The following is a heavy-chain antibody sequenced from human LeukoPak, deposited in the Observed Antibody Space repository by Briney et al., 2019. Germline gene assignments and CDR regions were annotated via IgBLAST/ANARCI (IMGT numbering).Heavy chain of an antibody. D-gene: IGHD3-22*01. CDR2: ITGSGGST. J-gene: IGHJ4*02. V-gene: IGHV3-23*01. Sequence: PGGYLRLSCAASGFTFNNYAMSWVRQAPGKGLEWVSTITGSGGSTSYADSVKGRFTISRDNSNNTLYLQMNSLRAEDTAVYYCAKSRDSSGYYLSYFDYWGQGTLVTVSS. CDR1: GFTFNNYA. CDR3: AKSRDSSGYYLSYFDY.